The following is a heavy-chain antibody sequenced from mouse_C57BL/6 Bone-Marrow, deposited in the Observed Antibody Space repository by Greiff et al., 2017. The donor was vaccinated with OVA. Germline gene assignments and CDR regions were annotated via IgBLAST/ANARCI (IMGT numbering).Heavy chain of an antibody. CDR3: AREGYYPYYYAMDY. V-gene: IGHV3-6*01. Sequence: EVKLQESGPGLVKPSQSLSLTCSVTGYSITSGYYWNWIRQFPGNKLEWMGYISYDGSNNYNPSLKNRISITRDTSKNQFFLKLNSVTTEDTATYYCAREGYYPYYYAMDYWGQGTSVTVSS. CDR1: GYSITSGYY. J-gene: IGHJ4*01. CDR2: ISYDGSN. D-gene: IGHD2-3*01.